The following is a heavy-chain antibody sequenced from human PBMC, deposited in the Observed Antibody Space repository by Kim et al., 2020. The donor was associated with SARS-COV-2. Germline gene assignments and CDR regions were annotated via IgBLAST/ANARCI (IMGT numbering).Heavy chain of an antibody. CDR3: ARALGPSVDTPPSF. V-gene: IGHV3-33*01. J-gene: IGHJ1*01. CDR1: GFTFKYYG. Sequence: GGSLRLSCTTSGFTFKYYGMHWVRQAPGKGLEWVASIWHDANSRSYADSVRGRYTISRDNVKNTLYLQIDSLRVEDTALFYCARALGPSVDTPPSFWGLG. CDR2: IWHDANSR. D-gene: IGHD5-18*01.